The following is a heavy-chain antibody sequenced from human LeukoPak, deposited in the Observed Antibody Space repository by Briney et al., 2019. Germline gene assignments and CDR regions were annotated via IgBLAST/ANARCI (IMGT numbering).Heavy chain of an antibody. J-gene: IGHJ4*02. D-gene: IGHD2-15*01. Sequence: GRSLRLSCAASGFTFSSYGMHWVRQAPGKGLEWELVIWYDGSDKYYADSVKGRFTISRDNSKNTLYLQMNSLRAEDTAVYYCARDGCSGGSCYGIDYWGQGTLVTVSS. V-gene: IGHV3-33*01. CDR3: ARDGCSGGSCYGIDY. CDR2: IWYDGSDK. CDR1: GFTFSSYG.